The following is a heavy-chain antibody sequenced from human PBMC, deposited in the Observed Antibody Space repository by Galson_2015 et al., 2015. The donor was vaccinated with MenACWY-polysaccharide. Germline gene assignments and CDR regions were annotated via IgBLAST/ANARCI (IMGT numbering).Heavy chain of an antibody. CDR1: GLSVSRNY. Sequence: SLRLPCAISGLSVSRNYWSWVRQAPGKGLEWVSVVYAGGTTYYAESVKGRFTISRDNSKNTLFLQMNSLTVADSAVYYCARDTGVSATQYVGYLDYWGQGTLVTVSS. V-gene: IGHV3-53*01. D-gene: IGHD3-10*01. CDR2: VYAGGTT. J-gene: IGHJ4*02. CDR3: ARDTGVSATQYVGYLDY.